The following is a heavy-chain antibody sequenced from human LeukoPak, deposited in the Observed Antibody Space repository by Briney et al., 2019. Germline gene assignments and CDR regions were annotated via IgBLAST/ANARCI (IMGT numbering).Heavy chain of an antibody. Sequence: GGSLRLSCAASGFTFSSYSMNWVRQAPGKGLEWVSSISSSSSYIYYADSVKGRFTISRDNAKNSLYLQMNSLRAEDTAVYYCARDLARIAVAGTGFDYWGQGTLVTVSS. J-gene: IGHJ4*02. CDR3: ARDLARIAVAGTGFDY. CDR1: GFTFSSYS. CDR2: ISSSSSYI. V-gene: IGHV3-21*01. D-gene: IGHD6-19*01.